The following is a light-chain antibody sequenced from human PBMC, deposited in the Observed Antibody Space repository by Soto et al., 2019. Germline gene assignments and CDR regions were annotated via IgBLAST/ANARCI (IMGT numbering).Light chain of an antibody. CDR3: SSYSSTTLV. Sequence: ALTQPASVSGSPGQSITISCTGTSSDVGGHDYVSWYQQHPGKAPKLIIYEVSNRPSGVSNRFSGSQSGNTASLTISGSQDENKAEYYCSSYSSTTLVFGTATKLTVL. CDR1: SSDVGGHDY. J-gene: IGLJ1*01. CDR2: EVS. V-gene: IGLV2-14*01.